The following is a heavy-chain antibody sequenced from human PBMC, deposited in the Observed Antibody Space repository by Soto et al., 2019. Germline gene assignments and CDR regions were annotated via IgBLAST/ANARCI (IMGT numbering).Heavy chain of an antibody. J-gene: IGHJ4*02. D-gene: IGHD6-19*01. CDR3: ARRTSGWYLDY. CDR2: ISGSGGST. CDR1: GFTFSSYA. Sequence: EVQLLESGGGLVQPGGSLRLSCAASGFTFSSYAMSWVRQAPGKGLEWVSVISGSGGSTYYADSVKGRFTISRDNSKNTLYLQMNSLRAEDPAVYYWARRTSGWYLDYWGQGTLVTVSS. V-gene: IGHV3-23*01.